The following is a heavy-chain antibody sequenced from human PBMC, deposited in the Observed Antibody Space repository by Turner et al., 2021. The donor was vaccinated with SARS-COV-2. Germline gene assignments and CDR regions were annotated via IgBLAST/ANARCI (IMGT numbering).Heavy chain of an antibody. CDR2: FDPEDAET. J-gene: IGHJ6*02. D-gene: IGHD6-19*01. V-gene: IGHV1-24*01. CDR1: GYTLIELS. CDR3: ATVFAVAGLSYNMDV. Sequence: VQLVQSGAQGTKPGASVKVSCTVSGYTLIELSMHWVRQAPGKGLEWMGGFDPEDAETIYAQKFQGRVTMTEDTSTDTAYMELSSLRSEDTAVYYCATVFAVAGLSYNMDVWGQGTTVTVS.